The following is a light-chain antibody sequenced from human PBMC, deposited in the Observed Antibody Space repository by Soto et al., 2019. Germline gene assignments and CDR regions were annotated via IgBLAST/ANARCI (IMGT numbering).Light chain of an antibody. V-gene: IGLV2-14*01. Sequence: QSALTQPASVSGTPGQSITISCTGSISDIGGYNYVSWYQQFAGKAPKLIIFEVSDRPSGVSDRFSGSKSGSTASLTISGLQAEDEADYYCSSYTNKNSYILFGGGTKLTVL. CDR2: EVS. CDR1: ISDIGGYNY. CDR3: SSYTNKNSYIL. J-gene: IGLJ2*01.